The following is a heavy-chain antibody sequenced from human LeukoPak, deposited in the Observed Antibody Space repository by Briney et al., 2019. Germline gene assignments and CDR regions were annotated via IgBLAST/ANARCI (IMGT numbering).Heavy chain of an antibody. CDR3: ASHITEADTDGRDWYFDL. CDR1: GFTFSDYG. CDR2: ISHDGSNL. D-gene: IGHD6-13*01. V-gene: IGHV3-30*03. J-gene: IGHJ2*01. Sequence: PGGSLRLSCAASGFTFSDYGIHWVRQAPGKGLEWVASISHDGSNLYYVDSVKGRFTISRDNFMNTLYLQMNSLRAEDTAVYYCASHITEADTDGRDWYFDLWGRGTLVTVSS.